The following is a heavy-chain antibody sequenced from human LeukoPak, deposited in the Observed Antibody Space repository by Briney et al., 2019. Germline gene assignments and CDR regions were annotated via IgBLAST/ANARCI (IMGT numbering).Heavy chain of an antibody. D-gene: IGHD6-6*01. Sequence: GGSLRLSCTASGFTFSSYAMDWVRQAPGKGLEWVAVISYDGSNKYYADSVKGRFTISRDNSKNTLYLQMNSLTAEDTAVYYCARASSSSSPVFDYWGQGTLVTVSS. CDR1: GFTFSSYA. J-gene: IGHJ4*02. CDR3: ARASSSSSPVFDY. CDR2: ISYDGSNK. V-gene: IGHV3-30*01.